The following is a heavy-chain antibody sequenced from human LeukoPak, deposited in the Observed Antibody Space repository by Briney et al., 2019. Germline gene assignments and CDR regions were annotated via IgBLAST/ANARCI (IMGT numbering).Heavy chain of an antibody. V-gene: IGHV3-30*18. J-gene: IGHJ5*02. D-gene: IGHD1-14*01. CDR2: ISDHGSEK. Sequence: GGSLRLSCAASGFTFSHYAIHWVRQAPGKGLEWVAVISDHGSEKYYADSVRGRFTISRDNSMDTLYLQMNSLRDEDTAIYFCAKVFVLMRGTPENWFDPWGQGTLVTVSS. CDR1: GFTFSHYA. CDR3: AKVFVLMRGTPENWFDP.